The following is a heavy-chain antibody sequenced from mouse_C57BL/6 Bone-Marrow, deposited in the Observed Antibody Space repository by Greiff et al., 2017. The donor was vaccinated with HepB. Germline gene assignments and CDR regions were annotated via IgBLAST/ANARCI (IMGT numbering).Heavy chain of an antibody. V-gene: IGHV5-9-1*02. Sequence: EVKLVESGEGLVKPGGSLKLSCAASGFTFSSYAMSWVRQTPEKRLEWVAYISSGGDYIYYADTVKDRFTISRDNARNTLYLQMSSLKSEDTAMYYCTRVLYYGIDYWGQGTTLTVSS. J-gene: IGHJ2*01. CDR2: ISSGGDYI. D-gene: IGHD1-2*01. CDR3: TRVLYYGIDY. CDR1: GFTFSSYA.